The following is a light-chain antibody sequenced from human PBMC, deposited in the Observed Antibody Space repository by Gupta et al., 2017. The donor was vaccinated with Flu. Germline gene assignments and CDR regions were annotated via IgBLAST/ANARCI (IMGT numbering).Light chain of an antibody. Sequence: EFVLTLSSATLSLSQGERATLACRASQSVSSSLAWYQQKPGQAPRLLIYDASNRATGIPARFSVRGSGTNFPLTISSLEPEDFAVYYCQQRSNWPPSLSFGGRTKVEI. J-gene: IGKJ4*01. CDR2: DAS. CDR3: QQRSNWPPSLS. V-gene: IGKV3-11*01. CDR1: QSVSSS.